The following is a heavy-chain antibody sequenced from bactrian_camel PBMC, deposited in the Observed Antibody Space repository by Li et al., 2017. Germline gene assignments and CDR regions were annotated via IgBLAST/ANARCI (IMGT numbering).Heavy chain of an antibody. D-gene: IGHD2*01. CDR2: IGSDRST. V-gene: IGHV3S53*01. CDR1: ANTYSTNC. CDR3: AADATDPYCSGGSWLSVQWPLEV. Sequence: VQLVESGGGSVQAGGSLRLTCRADANTYSTNCMAWFRRPAGKEREGVAAIGSDRSTSYSDSVKGRFTISKDNALYMQMNSLKPEDTAMYYCAADATDPYCSGGSWLSVQWPLEVRGQGTQVTVS. J-gene: IGHJ2*01.